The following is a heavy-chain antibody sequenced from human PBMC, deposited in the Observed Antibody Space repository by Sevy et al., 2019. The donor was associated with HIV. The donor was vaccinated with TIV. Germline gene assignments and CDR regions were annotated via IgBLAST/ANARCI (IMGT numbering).Heavy chain of an antibody. CDR3: ARYYYDSSGYYDYSGMDV. Sequence: ASVKVSCKASGYTFTSYDINWVRQATGQGLEWMGWMNPNSGNTGYSQKFQGRVTMTRNTSISTAYMELSSLRSEDTAIYYCARYYYDSSGYYDYSGMDVWGQGTTVTVSP. D-gene: IGHD3-22*01. CDR1: GYTFTSYD. CDR2: MNPNSGNT. J-gene: IGHJ6*01. V-gene: IGHV1-8*01.